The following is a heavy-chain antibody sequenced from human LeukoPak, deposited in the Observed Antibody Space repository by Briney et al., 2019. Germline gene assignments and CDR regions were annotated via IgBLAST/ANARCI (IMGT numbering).Heavy chain of an antibody. V-gene: IGHV4-34*01. CDR3: ARGRSGSAMQKDDAFDI. D-gene: IGHD1-26*01. CDR2: IYYSGST. Sequence: SETLSLTCAVYGGSFSGYYWGWIRQPPGKGLEWIGSIYYSGSTYYNPSLKSRVTISVDTSKNQFSLKLSSVTAADTAVYYCARGRSGSAMQKDDAFDIWGQGTMVTVSS. CDR1: GGSFSGYY. J-gene: IGHJ3*02.